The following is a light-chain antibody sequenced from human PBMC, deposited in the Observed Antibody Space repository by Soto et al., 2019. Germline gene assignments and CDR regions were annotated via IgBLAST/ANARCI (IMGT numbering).Light chain of an antibody. CDR1: RTDVEGYDY. CDR2: DVY. Sequence: LTQPASVSGSPGQSIAISCTGVRTDVEGYDYVSWYQQHPGQAPHLIIYDVYNRPSGVSHRFSGSKSGDTASLTISGLQAEDEADYYCTSYTSSTPFYVFGTGTKVTVL. V-gene: IGLV2-14*03. J-gene: IGLJ1*01. CDR3: TSYTSSTPFYV.